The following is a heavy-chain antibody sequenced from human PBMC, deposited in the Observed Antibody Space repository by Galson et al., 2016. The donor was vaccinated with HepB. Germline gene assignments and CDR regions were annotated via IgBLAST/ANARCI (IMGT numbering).Heavy chain of an antibody. J-gene: IGHJ4*02. CDR3: ARGKLPSY. CDR1: GGSINNYS. Sequence: SETLSLTCTVSGGSINNYSWSWIRQAPGMGLEWIGYIHFSGSTNQNPSLKSRVTISVDTSKNQLSLRLTSVTAADTAVYYCARGKLPSYWGQGILVTVSS. V-gene: IGHV4-59*01. D-gene: IGHD1-7*01. CDR2: IHFSGST.